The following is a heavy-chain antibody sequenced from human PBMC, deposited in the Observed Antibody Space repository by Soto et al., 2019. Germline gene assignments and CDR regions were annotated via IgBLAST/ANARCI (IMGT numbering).Heavy chain of an antibody. V-gene: IGHV3-7*05. D-gene: IGHD3-9*01. CDR3: ATDILDF. CDR2: INQNGSER. Sequence: EVELVESGGGLVQPGGSLRLSCAATGFMFSSYWMTWVRQAPGQGLEWVANINQNGSERYYVDSVEGRFTISRDNAKNSVFLQKENLKVEGTGMYYCATDILDFWGPGTLVSVSS. CDR1: GFMFSSYW. J-gene: IGHJ4*02.